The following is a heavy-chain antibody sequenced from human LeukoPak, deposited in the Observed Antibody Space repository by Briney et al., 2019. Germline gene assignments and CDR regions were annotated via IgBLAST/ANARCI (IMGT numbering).Heavy chain of an antibody. J-gene: IGHJ4*02. Sequence: QTGGSLRLSCAASGFTFSSYGMHWVRQAPGKGLEWVAFIRYDGSNKYYADSVKGRFTISRDNSKNTLYLQMNSLRAEDTAVYYCAKDSLTNYDFWSGSLDYWGQGTLVTVSS. V-gene: IGHV3-30*02. CDR2: IRYDGSNK. D-gene: IGHD3-3*01. CDR1: GFTFSSYG. CDR3: AKDSLTNYDFWSGSLDY.